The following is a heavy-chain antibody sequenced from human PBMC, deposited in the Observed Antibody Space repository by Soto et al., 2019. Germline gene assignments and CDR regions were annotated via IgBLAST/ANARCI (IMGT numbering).Heavy chain of an antibody. J-gene: IGHJ4*02. Sequence: SETLSLTCPVSGGSISSGGYYWSWIRQHPGKGLEWIGYIYYSGSTYYNPSLKSRVTISVDTSKNQFSLKLSSVTAADTAVYYCARGGRAAALGYWGQGTLVTVSS. CDR1: GGSISSGGYY. D-gene: IGHD6-13*01. V-gene: IGHV4-31*03. CDR3: ARGGRAAALGY. CDR2: IYYSGST.